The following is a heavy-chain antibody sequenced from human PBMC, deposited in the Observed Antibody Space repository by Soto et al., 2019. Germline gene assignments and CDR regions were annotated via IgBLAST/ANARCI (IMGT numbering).Heavy chain of an antibody. CDR3: ARVDYGDYFDY. V-gene: IGHV3-30-3*01. Sequence: QVQLVESGGGVVQPGRSLRLSCAASRFTFSSYAMHWVRQAPGKGLEWVAVISYDGSNKYYADSVKGRFTISRDNSKNTLYLQMNSLRAEDTAVYYCARVDYGDYFDYWGQGTLVTVSS. CDR2: ISYDGSNK. D-gene: IGHD4-17*01. CDR1: RFTFSSYA. J-gene: IGHJ4*02.